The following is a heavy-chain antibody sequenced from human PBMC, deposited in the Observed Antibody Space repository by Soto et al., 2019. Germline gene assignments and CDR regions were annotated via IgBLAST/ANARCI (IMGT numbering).Heavy chain of an antibody. J-gene: IGHJ6*03. Sequence: ASVKVSCKASGYTFTSYAMHLVRQAPGQRLEWMGWINAGNGNTKYSQKFQGRVTITRDTSASTAYMELSSLRSEDTAVYYCARDTTLQGPLYYYYYMDVWGKGTTVTVSS. D-gene: IGHD1-26*01. CDR3: ARDTTLQGPLYYYYYMDV. V-gene: IGHV1-3*01. CDR1: GYTFTSYA. CDR2: INAGNGNT.